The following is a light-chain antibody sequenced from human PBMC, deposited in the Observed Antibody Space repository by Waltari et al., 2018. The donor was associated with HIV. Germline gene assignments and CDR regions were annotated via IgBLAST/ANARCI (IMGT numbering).Light chain of an antibody. CDR3: SSYTTTNTII. V-gene: IGLV2-14*03. Sequence: QSALTQTASVSGSPGQSITISCTGTSSDIGASEYVSWYRQHPDKAPQLLIYDVFYRPSGVSHRFSGSKSGNTASLTISGLQAEDEAVYSCSSYTTTNTIIFGGGTKLTVL. J-gene: IGLJ2*01. CDR1: SSDIGASEY. CDR2: DVF.